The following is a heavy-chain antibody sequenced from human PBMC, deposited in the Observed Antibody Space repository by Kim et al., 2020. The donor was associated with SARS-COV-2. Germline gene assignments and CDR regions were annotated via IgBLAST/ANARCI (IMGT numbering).Heavy chain of an antibody. CDR2: ISYDGSNK. CDR3: AKDISVYCGGDCYSTAF. Sequence: GGSLRLSCAASGFTFSSYGMHWVRQAPGKGLEWVAVISYDGSNKYYADSVKGRFTISRDNSKNTLYLQMNSLRAEDTAVYYCAKDISVYCGGDCYSTAF. CDR1: GFTFSSYG. V-gene: IGHV3-30*18. J-gene: IGHJ3*01. D-gene: IGHD2-21*02.